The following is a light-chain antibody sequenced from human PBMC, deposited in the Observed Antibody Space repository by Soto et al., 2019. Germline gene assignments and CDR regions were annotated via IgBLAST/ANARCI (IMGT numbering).Light chain of an antibody. CDR3: QQYNAHPYT. CDR1: QSIHSW. CDR2: RAS. J-gene: IGKJ2*01. V-gene: IGKV1-5*03. Sequence: DFQMTQSPSTLSASVGDRATITCRASQSIHSWLAWYQQKPGTTPKLLIYRASTLQSGVPSRFAGSGSGTEFTLTINNLQPDDYASYFCQQYNAHPYTFGQGTKLEIK.